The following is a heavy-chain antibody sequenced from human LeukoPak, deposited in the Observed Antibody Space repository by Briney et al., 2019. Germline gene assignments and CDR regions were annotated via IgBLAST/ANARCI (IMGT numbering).Heavy chain of an antibody. Sequence: SVKVSCKPSGGTFYNYTISWVRQAPGQGLEWMGGIIPLFDTVNYAQKFQGRVTITTDESTTTAYMELSSLRYEDTAVYYCARGEYSMVRGAPDWGQGTLVTVSS. CDR3: ARGEYSMVRGAPD. D-gene: IGHD3-10*01. J-gene: IGHJ4*02. V-gene: IGHV1-69*05. CDR2: IIPLFDTV. CDR1: GGTFYNYT.